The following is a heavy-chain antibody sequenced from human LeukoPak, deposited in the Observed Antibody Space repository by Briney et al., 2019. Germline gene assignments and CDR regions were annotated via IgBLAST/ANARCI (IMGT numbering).Heavy chain of an antibody. CDR2: LSDSGSST. D-gene: IGHD6-13*01. V-gene: IGHV3-23*01. CDR1: GFTFSSFA. Sequence: PGGSLRLSCAASGFTFSSFAMSWVRQAPGKGLEWVSALSDSGSSTYYADSVKGRFTISRDNSKNTLYLQMNSLRAEGTAVYYCAKGFVGAAAGTYDAFDIWGQGTMVTVSS. CDR3: AKGFVGAAAGTYDAFDI. J-gene: IGHJ3*02.